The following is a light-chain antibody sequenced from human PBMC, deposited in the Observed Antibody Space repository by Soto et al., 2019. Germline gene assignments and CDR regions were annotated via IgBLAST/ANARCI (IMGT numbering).Light chain of an antibody. CDR1: QSISNW. J-gene: IGKJ1*01. V-gene: IGKV1-5*01. CDR2: HAS. Sequence: DIQMTQSPSTLPASVGDRVTITCRASQSISNWLAWYQKKPGTATKVLIYHASNLQSGVPSSFSGSGSGTEFPLTISSLQPDNFATYYCQQYNSYSFGQGTKVDIK. CDR3: QQYNSYS.